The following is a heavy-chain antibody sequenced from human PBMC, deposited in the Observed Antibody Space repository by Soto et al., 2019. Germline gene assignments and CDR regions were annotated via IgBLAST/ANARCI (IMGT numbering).Heavy chain of an antibody. V-gene: IGHV3-23*01. CDR2: ISVSGGTT. CDR3: AKCITVAAKYYFQH. Sequence: EVQLLESGGGFVQPGGSLRLSCAASGFTFSSYAMTWVRQAPGKGLEWVSDISVSGGTTYADSVKGRFTISRDNSKNTVYLQMNSLRAEDTAVYYCAKCITVAAKYYFQHWDQGTLVTVSS. D-gene: IGHD6-19*01. CDR1: GFTFSSYA. J-gene: IGHJ1*01.